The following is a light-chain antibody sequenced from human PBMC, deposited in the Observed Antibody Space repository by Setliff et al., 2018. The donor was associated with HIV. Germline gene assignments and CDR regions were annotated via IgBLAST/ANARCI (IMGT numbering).Light chain of an antibody. CDR1: NRDVGGYNF. V-gene: IGLV2-14*01. J-gene: IGLJ1*01. Sequence: QSVLTQPASVSGSPGQSITISCTGTNRDVGGYNFVSWYQQHPGKAPKLIIYEVSNRPSGVSNRFSGSKSGNTASLTISGLQAEDEADYYCSSYTRSSPYVFGTGTKV. CDR3: SSYTRSSPYV. CDR2: EVS.